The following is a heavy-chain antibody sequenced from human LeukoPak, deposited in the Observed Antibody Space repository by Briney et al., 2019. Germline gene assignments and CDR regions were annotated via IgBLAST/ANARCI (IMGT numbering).Heavy chain of an antibody. D-gene: IGHD3-22*01. J-gene: IGHJ4*02. CDR2: IYTSGST. CDR1: GGSISSGSYY. Sequence: SETLSLTCTVSGGSISSGSYYWSWLRQPAGTGLEWIGRIYTSGSTYYNPSPKSRVTISVDTSKNQFSLKLSSVTAADTAVYYCARASDSSGYGLWVVGRHFDYWGQGTLVTVSS. V-gene: IGHV4-61*02. CDR3: ARASDSSGYGLWVVGRHFDY.